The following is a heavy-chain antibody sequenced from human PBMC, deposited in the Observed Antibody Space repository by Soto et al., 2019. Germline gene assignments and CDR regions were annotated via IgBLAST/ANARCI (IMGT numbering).Heavy chain of an antibody. CDR3: AKDRCSTVNCESRGFDY. Sequence: GGSLRLSXAASGFTFSIHVMNWVRQAPGKGLEWVSGFSGVEGGNYYADAVKGRFTISRDNSQNTVSLQMEGLRAEDKAVYYCAKDRCSTVNCESRGFDYWGQGTPVTV. CDR1: GFTFSIHV. D-gene: IGHD2-2*01. V-gene: IGHV3-23*01. CDR2: FSGVEGGN. J-gene: IGHJ4*02.